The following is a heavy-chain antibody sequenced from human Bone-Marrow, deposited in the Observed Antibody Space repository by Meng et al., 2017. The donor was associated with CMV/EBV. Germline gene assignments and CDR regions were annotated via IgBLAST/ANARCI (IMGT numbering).Heavy chain of an antibody. CDR3: ARDEAQRASYYYYYGMDG. CDR2: ISYDGSNK. V-gene: IGHV3-30*04. J-gene: IGHJ6*02. CDR1: GFTFSSYA. Sequence: GGSLRLSCAASGFTFSSYAMHWVRQAPGKGLEWVAVISYDGSNKYYADSVKGRFTISRDNSKNTLYLQMNSLRAEDTAVYYCARDEAQRASYYYYYGMDGWGQGTTVTVSS.